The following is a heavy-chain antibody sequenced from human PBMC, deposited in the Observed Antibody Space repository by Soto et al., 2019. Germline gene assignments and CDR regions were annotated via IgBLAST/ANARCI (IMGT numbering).Heavy chain of an antibody. CDR3: AKPRSSLEWPPFDP. V-gene: IGHV3-30*18. CDR2: IKSDGSNK. CDR1: GFTFRSYG. J-gene: IGHJ5*02. D-gene: IGHD3-3*01. Sequence: PGGSLRLSCSASGFTFRSYGMYWVRQAPGKGLEWVAVIKSDGSNKDYSDSVKGRFTVSRDNSKNTLYLQMNNLRPDDTAVHYCAKPRSSLEWPPFDPWGRGTLVTVSS.